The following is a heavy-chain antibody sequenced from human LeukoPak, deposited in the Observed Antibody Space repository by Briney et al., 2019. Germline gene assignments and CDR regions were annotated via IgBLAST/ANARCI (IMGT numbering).Heavy chain of an antibody. D-gene: IGHD3-10*01. CDR3: ASANVLLWFGQFYYFDF. CDR2: IYYSEST. Sequence: PSETLSLTCTVSGGSISSSSYYWGWIRQPPGKGLEWIGSIYYSESTYYNPFLKSRVTISVDTSKNQFSLKLSSVTAADTAVYYCASANVLLWFGQFYYFDFWGQGTLVTVSS. V-gene: IGHV4-39*01. CDR1: GGSISSSSYY. J-gene: IGHJ4*02.